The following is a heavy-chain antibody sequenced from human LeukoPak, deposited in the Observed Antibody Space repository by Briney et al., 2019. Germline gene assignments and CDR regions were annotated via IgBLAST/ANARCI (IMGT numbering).Heavy chain of an antibody. Sequence: GGSLRLSCAASGFTFSSYAMSWVRQAPGKGLEWVSGISGSGGSTYYADSVRGRFTISRDNSKNTLYLQMNNLTAEDTAVYYCVKGRRIMVVTATDYWGQGTLVTVSS. CDR1: GFTFSSYA. D-gene: IGHD2-21*02. V-gene: IGHV3-23*01. CDR3: VKGRRIMVVTATDY. J-gene: IGHJ4*02. CDR2: ISGSGGST.